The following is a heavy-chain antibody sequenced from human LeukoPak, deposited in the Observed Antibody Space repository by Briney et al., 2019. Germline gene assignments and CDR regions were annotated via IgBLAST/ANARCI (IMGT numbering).Heavy chain of an antibody. D-gene: IGHD3-22*01. J-gene: IGHJ3*02. CDR2: IYYSGST. V-gene: IGHV4-39*07. CDR3: ARVQNYYDSSGYYLKAFDI. Sequence: SETLSLTCTVSGGSISSSSYYWGWIRQPPGKGLEWIGSIYYSGSTYYNPSLKSRVTISVDTSKNQFSLKLSSVTAADTAVYYCARVQNYYDSSGYYLKAFDIWGQGTMVTVSS. CDR1: GGSISSSSYY.